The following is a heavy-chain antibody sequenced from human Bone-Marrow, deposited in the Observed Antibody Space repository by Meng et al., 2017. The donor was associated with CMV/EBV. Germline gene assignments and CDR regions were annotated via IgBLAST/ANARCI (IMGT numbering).Heavy chain of an antibody. CDR2: IYYSGST. J-gene: IGHJ6*02. D-gene: IGHD3-3*01. CDR1: GGSISSYY. Sequence: SETLSLTCTVSGGSISSYYWSWIRQPPGKGLEWIGYIYYSGSTNYNPSLKSRVTISVDTSKNQFSLKLSSVTAADTAVYYCAREDSQLLRDTIFGVVIDYYYYYGMDVWGQGTTVTVSS. V-gene: IGHV4-59*01. CDR3: AREDSQLLRDTIFGVVIDYYYYYGMDV.